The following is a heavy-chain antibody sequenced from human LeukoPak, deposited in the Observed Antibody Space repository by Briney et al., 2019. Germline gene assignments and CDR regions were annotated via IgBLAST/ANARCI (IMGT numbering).Heavy chain of an antibody. J-gene: IGHJ3*02. D-gene: IGHD3-22*01. CDR2: IKRDGSEK. CDR1: GFTFSNAW. CDR3: ARDRGTMIVALRGLGDAFDI. V-gene: IGHV3-7*01. Sequence: GGSLRLSCAASGFTFSNAWMSWVRQAPGKGLEWVGNIKRDGSEKYFVDSVKGRFTISRDNAKNTLYLQMNSLRAEDTAVYYCARDRGTMIVALRGLGDAFDIWGQGTMVTVSS.